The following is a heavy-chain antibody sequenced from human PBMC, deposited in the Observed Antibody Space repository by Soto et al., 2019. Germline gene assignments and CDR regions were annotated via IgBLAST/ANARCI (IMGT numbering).Heavy chain of an antibody. J-gene: IGHJ4*02. V-gene: IGHV3-33*01. CDR1: GFSFNNYG. Sequence: QVQLVESGGGVVQPGRSLRLSCAVSGFSFNNYGFHWVRQAPGKGLEWVALIWYDGSKTDYGDSVKGRFTISRDNSKLYLQMNSLRAEDTAVYYCARDPATVTSYFDYWGQGTLVSVSS. CDR2: IWYDGSKT. CDR3: ARDPATVTSYFDY. D-gene: IGHD4-17*01.